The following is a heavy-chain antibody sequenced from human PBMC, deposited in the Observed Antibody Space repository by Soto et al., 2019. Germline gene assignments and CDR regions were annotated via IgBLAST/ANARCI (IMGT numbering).Heavy chain of an antibody. CDR2: IYYSGST. J-gene: IGHJ4*02. V-gene: IGHV4-61*01. D-gene: IGHD3-3*01. CDR3: ARSARSYDFWSGALDY. CDR1: GGSVSSGSYY. Sequence: SETLSLTCTVSGGSVSSGSYYWSWIRQPPGKGLEWIGYIYYSGSTNYNPSLKSRVTISVDTSKNQFSLKLSSVTAADTAVYYCARSARSYDFWSGALDYWGQGTLVTVSS.